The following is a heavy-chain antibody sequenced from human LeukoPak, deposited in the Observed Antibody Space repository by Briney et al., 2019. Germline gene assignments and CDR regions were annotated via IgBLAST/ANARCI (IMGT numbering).Heavy chain of an antibody. CDR1: GFTFSNYA. D-gene: IGHD6-19*01. Sequence: GGSLRLSCATSGFTFSNYAVSWVRQAPGKGLEWVSSISSSSSYIYYADSVRGRFTISRDNAKNSLYLQMNSLRAEDTAVYYCARVVGVAGKRGLLDYWGQGTLVTVSS. J-gene: IGHJ4*02. CDR2: ISSSSSYI. V-gene: IGHV3-21*01. CDR3: ARVVGVAGKRGLLDY.